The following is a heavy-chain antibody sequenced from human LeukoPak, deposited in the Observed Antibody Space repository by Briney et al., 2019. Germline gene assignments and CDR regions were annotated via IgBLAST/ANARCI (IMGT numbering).Heavy chain of an antibody. CDR3: ARGPVTTGYFAY. Sequence: SETLSLTCTVSGASITTSYWSWIRQPPGKGLEWIGYIYYSGGTNYNPSLKSRVTISVDTSKNQFSLKLSSLTAADTAVYFCARGPVTTGYFAYWGQGTLVTVSS. V-gene: IGHV4-59*01. CDR2: IYYSGGT. J-gene: IGHJ4*02. D-gene: IGHD4-17*01. CDR1: GASITTSY.